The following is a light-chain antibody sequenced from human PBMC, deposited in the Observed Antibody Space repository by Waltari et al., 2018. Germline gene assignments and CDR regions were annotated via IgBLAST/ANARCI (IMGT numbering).Light chain of an antibody. CDR2: GAS. CDR3: QHYLRLPVS. CDR1: QSVGRT. Sequence: SCRASQSVGRTLAWYQQRPGQAPRLPIYGASSRAADIPDRFAGSGSGTDFSLTINRLEPEDFAVYYCQHYLRLPVSFGQGTKVEIK. J-gene: IGKJ1*01. V-gene: IGKV3-20*01.